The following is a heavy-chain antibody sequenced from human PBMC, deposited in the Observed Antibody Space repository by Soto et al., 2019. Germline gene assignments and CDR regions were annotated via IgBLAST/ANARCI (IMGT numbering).Heavy chain of an antibody. D-gene: IGHD3-10*01. CDR2: IYHSGST. Sequence: QLQLQESGSGLVKPSQTLSLTCAVSGGSISSGGYSWSWIRQPPGKGLEWIGYIYHSGSTYNNPSHMRRGTIPVDQSKGQFSPNLIAVTAAETAVYYCDRYGSGSQDSYYYGMDGWGQGTTVAVSS. CDR1: GGSISSGGYS. V-gene: IGHV4-30-2*01. J-gene: IGHJ6*02. CDR3: DRYGSGSQDSYYYGMDG.